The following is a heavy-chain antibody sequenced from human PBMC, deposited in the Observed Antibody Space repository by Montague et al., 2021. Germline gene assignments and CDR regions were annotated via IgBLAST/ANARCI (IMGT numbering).Heavy chain of an antibody. CDR2: TT. J-gene: IGHJ4*02. V-gene: IGHV3-74*01. Sequence: TTSYADSVEGRFTISRDNAKNTLYLQMNSLGAEDTALYYCARDHGYTYGRPFDYWGQGTLVTVSS. D-gene: IGHD5-18*01. CDR3: ARDHGYTYGRPFDY.